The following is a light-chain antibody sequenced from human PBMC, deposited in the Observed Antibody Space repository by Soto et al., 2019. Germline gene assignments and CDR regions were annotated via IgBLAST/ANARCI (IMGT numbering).Light chain of an antibody. CDR2: DVS. CDR1: SSDVGAYNW. CDR3: SSYADRSTFV. Sequence: QSALIQPRSVSGSPGQSVTISCAGTSSDVGAYNWVSWYQQHPGKVPKLIIYDVSRRPTGVPARYPGAKSGKTACLTIYGLQADDEAEDYCSSYADRSTFVFAGGTKVTV. J-gene: IGLJ3*02. V-gene: IGLV2-11*01.